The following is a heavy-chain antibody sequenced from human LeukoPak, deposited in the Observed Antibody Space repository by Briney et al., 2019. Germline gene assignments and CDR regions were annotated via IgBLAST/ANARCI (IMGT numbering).Heavy chain of an antibody. CDR2: INPNSGGT. CDR3: ARGRVIVVVTASPVFDY. Sequence: ASVKVSCKASGYTFTGDYMHCVRQAPGQGLEWMGWINPNSGGTNYAQKFQGRVTMTRDTSISTAYMELSRLRSDDTAVYYCARGRVIVVVTASPVFDYWGQGTLVTVSS. J-gene: IGHJ4*02. D-gene: IGHD2-21*02. CDR1: GYTFTGDY. V-gene: IGHV1-2*02.